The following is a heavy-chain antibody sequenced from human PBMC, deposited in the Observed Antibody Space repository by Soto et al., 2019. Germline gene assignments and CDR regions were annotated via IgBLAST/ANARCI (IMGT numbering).Heavy chain of an antibody. Sequence: QVQLVESGGGVVEPGRSLRLSCVASGFTFSSYGMHWVRQAPGKGLEWVTVISYDGNYKYYRNSVKGRFTISREDSQNTVFLQMNSLRAEDTPLYYCAKFRNTALGGQEWYFELWCCGTLATVSS. CDR2: ISYDGNYK. CDR1: GFTFSSYG. D-gene: IGHD5-18*01. V-gene: IGHV3-30*18. J-gene: IGHJ2*01. CDR3: AKFRNTALGGQEWYFEL.